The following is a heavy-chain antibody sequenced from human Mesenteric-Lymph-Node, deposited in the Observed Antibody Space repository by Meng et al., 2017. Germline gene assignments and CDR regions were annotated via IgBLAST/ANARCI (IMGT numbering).Heavy chain of an antibody. V-gene: IGHV4-4*07. CDR2: IYTSGST. Sequence: SETLSLTCTVSGGSISSYYWSWIRQPAGKGLEWIGRIYTSGSTNYNPSLKSRVTMSVDTSKNQFSLKLSSVTAADTAVYYCARDAWGVLIVEGDWFDPWGQGTLVTVSS. CDR1: GGSISSYY. J-gene: IGHJ5*02. D-gene: IGHD2-15*01. CDR3: ARDAWGVLIVEGDWFDP.